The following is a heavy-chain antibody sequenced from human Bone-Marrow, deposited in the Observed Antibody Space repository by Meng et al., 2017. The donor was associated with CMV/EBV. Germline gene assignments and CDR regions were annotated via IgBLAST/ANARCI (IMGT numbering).Heavy chain of an antibody. CDR1: GFTFSIFG. D-gene: IGHD2-2*02. Sequence: GSLRLSCAASGFTFSIFGMYWVRQAPGKGLEWVAFVRYDGSIKEYADSVKGRFTISRDNSKNTLHLQMNSLRPEDTAVYFCAKDSCSSISCYKGGIDYWGQGTLVTVSS. V-gene: IGHV3-30*02. CDR2: VRYDGSIK. CDR3: AKDSCSSISCYKGGIDY. J-gene: IGHJ4*02.